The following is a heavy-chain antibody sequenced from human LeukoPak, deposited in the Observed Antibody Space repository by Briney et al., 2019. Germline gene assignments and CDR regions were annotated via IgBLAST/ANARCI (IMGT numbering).Heavy chain of an antibody. V-gene: IGHV4-39*01. D-gene: IGHD3-22*01. J-gene: IGHJ4*02. CDR2: IYYSGST. Sequence: SETLSLTCTVSVGSINSSSYYWGWIRQPPGKGLEWIGSIYYSGSTYYNPSLKSRVTISVDTSKNQFSLKLSSVTAADTAVYYCARHPHTMIVYVWGQGTLVTVSS. CDR1: VGSINSSSYY. CDR3: ARHPHTMIVYV.